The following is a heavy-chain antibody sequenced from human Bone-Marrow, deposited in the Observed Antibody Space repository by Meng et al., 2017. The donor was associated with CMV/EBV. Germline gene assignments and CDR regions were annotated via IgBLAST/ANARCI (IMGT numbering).Heavy chain of an antibody. CDR3: ARFTAMGIFGSWYFDY. CDR2: IYYSGST. CDR1: GGSISSSSYY. J-gene: IGHJ4*02. D-gene: IGHD5-18*01. V-gene: IGHV4-39*01. Sequence: SETLSLTCTVSGGSISSSSYYWGWIRQPPGKGLEWIGSIYYSGSTYYNPSLKSRVTISVDTSKNQFSLKLSSVTAADTAVYYCARFTAMGIFGSWYFDYWGQGTLVTVSS.